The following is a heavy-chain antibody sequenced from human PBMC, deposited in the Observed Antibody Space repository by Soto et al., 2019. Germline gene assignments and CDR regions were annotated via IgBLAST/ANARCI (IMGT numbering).Heavy chain of an antibody. CDR1: GFPFSIYS. J-gene: IGHJ4*02. D-gene: IGHD6-19*01. CDR2: ITSDTNTI. Sequence: EVQLVESGGGLVQPGGSLRLTCVASGFPFSIYSMNWVRQAPGKGVEWSSYITSDTNTIKYADSVKGRFTISRDNAKNLVYLQMNSLRDEDTAVYFCARSVEGHFDYWGQGTVVTVSS. CDR3: ARSVEGHFDY. V-gene: IGHV3-48*02.